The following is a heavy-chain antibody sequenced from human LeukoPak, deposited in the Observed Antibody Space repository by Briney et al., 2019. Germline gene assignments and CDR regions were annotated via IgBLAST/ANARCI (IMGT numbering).Heavy chain of an antibody. J-gene: IGHJ6*03. CDR1: GGTFSSYA. V-gene: IGHV1-69*05. Sequence: GASVKVSCKASGGTFSSYAISWVRQAPGHGLEWMGGIIPIFGTANYAQKFQGRVTITTDESTSTAYMELSSLRSEDTAVYYCARGEDIVVVPAASEHYYYYYMDVWGKGTTVTVSS. CDR2: IIPIFGTA. D-gene: IGHD2-2*01. CDR3: ARGEDIVVVPAASEHYYYYYMDV.